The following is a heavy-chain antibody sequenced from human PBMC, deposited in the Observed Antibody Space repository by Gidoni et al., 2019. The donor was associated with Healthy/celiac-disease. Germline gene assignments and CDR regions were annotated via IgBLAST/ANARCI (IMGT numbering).Heavy chain of an antibody. J-gene: IGHJ6*03. CDR3: ARDPLASTIFGRRSYYYYYMDV. Sequence: QVQLVESGGGVVQPGRSLRLSCAASGFTFRSYAMHWVRQAPGKGLELVAVISYDGSNKYYADSVKGRFTISRDNSKNTLYLQMNSLRAEDTAVYYCARDPLASTIFGRRSYYYYYMDVWGKGTTVTVSS. V-gene: IGHV3-30*04. CDR2: ISYDGSNK. CDR1: GFTFRSYA. D-gene: IGHD3-3*01.